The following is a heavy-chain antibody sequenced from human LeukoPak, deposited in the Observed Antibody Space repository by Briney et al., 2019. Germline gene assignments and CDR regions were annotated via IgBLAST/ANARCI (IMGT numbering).Heavy chain of an antibody. V-gene: IGHV3-48*03. CDR2: ISSSGSTI. D-gene: IGHD3-16*01. Sequence: GGSLRHSCAASRFTFSSYEMNWVRPAPGKGLGWVSYISSSGSTIYYADSVKGRFTISRENAKNSLYLQMNSVRADDTAVYYCARVGDVNDMDVWGQGTTVTVSS. CDR3: ARVGDVNDMDV. CDR1: RFTFSSYE. J-gene: IGHJ6*02.